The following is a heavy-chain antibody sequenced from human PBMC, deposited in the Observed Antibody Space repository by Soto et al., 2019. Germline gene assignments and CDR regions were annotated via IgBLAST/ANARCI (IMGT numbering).Heavy chain of an antibody. CDR3: ARSPLSGYNAFDI. D-gene: IGHD3-22*01. J-gene: IGHJ3*02. V-gene: IGHV1-69*13. Sequence: SVKVSCKASGGTFSSYAISWVRQAPGQGLEWMGGIIPIFGTANYAQKFQGRVTITADESTSTAYMELSSLRSEDTAVYYCARSPLSGYNAFDIWGQGTMVTVSS. CDR1: GGTFSSYA. CDR2: IIPIFGTA.